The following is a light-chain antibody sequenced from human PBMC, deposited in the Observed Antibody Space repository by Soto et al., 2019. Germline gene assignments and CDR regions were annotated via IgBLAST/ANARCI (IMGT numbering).Light chain of an antibody. J-gene: IGKJ1*01. CDR3: QQYKTAWT. CDR2: AAS. V-gene: IGKV1-5*01. Sequence: DIELTQSPATLSASVGDTVTITCRASESIDNLLAWYQQKPGKATKLLIFAASTLVRGVPSRFSGRGSGTEFPLCISSLHEDDYATFYCQQYKTAWTFGQGTKVEI. CDR1: ESIDNL.